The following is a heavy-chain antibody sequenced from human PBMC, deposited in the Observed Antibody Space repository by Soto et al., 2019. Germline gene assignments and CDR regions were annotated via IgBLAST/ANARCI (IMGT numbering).Heavy chain of an antibody. CDR1: GGSITNYY. J-gene: IGHJ6*02. V-gene: IGHV4-59*08. CDR3: SRHGFGPLHGLVDV. Sequence: QVQLQESGPGLVKPSETLSLTCTVSGGSITNYYCSWFRQPPGKGLEWIGYINYDVYSAYNLSLKRRVTLSTDASKTQFTLMLESVTATDTAVYYWSRHGFGPLHGLVDVWGPGTTVIVSS. D-gene: IGHD3-10*01. CDR2: INYDVYS.